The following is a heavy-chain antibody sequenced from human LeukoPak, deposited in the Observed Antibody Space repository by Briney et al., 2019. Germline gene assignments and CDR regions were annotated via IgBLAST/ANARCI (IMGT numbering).Heavy chain of an antibody. D-gene: IGHD1-26*01. V-gene: IGHV4-4*02. J-gene: IGHJ4*02. CDR3: ARDSSEWELLRGDFDY. CDR1: GGSISSSNW. Sequence: SETLSLTCAVSGGSISSSNWWSWVRQPPGKGLEWIGSIYHGGSTYYNPSLKSRVTISVDTSKNQFSLKLSSVTAADTAVYYCARDSSEWELLRGDFDYWGQGTLVTVSS. CDR2: IYHGGST.